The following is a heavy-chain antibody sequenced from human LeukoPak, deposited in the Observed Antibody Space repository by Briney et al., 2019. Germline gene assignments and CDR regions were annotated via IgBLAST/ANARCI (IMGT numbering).Heavy chain of an antibody. CDR3: AKGRYSGSYIGGFDY. V-gene: IGHV3-9*01. Sequence: GRSLRLSCAASGLTFDDYAMHWVRQAPGKGLEWVSGISWNSGSIGYADSVKGRFTISRDNAKNSLYLQMNSLRPEDTALYYCAKGRYSGSYIGGFDYWGQGTLVTVSS. CDR2: ISWNSGSI. J-gene: IGHJ4*02. D-gene: IGHD1-26*01. CDR1: GLTFDDYA.